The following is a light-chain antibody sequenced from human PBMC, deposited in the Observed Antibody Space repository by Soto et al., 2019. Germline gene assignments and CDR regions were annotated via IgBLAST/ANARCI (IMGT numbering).Light chain of an antibody. CDR1: QGIRYD. CDR2: TAS. CDR3: LQEYNYPLT. Sequence: AIPMTQSPSSLYASVGDRVTITCRASQGIRYDLGWYQVKPGKAPKLLIYTASNLQSGVPSRFIGSGSGTDFTLTISSLQPEDFATYYCLQEYNYPLTFGGGTKVEIK. V-gene: IGKV1-6*01. J-gene: IGKJ4*01.